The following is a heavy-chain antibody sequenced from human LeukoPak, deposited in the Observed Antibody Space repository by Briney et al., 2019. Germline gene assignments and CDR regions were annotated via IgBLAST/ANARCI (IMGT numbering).Heavy chain of an antibody. CDR2: ISAYNGNT. V-gene: IGHV1-18*01. J-gene: IGHJ4*02. D-gene: IGHD3-22*01. CDR3: ARAIVLGSGYYFFDY. Sequence: GASVKVSCKASGYTFTSYGISWVRQAPGQGLEWMGWISAYNGNTNYAQKLQGRVTMTTDTSTSTAYMELRSLRSDDTAVYYCARAIVLGSGYYFFDYWGQGTLVTVSS. CDR1: GYTFTSYG.